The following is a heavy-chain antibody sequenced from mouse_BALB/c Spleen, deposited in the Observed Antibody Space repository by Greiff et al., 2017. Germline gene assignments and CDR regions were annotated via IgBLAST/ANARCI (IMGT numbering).Heavy chain of an antibody. CDR1: GYTFTSYW. D-gene: IGHD2-2*01. CDR2: IDPSDSYT. J-gene: IGHJ1*01. Sequence: QVQLQQPGAELVKPGASVKMSCKASGYTFTSYWMHWVKQRPGQGLEWIGVIDPSDSYTSYNQKFKGKATLTVDTSSSTAYMQLSSLTSEDSAVYCCTSMVKGYWDIDVWGAGSTVTVSA. V-gene: IGHV1S127*01. CDR3: TSMVKGYWDIDV.